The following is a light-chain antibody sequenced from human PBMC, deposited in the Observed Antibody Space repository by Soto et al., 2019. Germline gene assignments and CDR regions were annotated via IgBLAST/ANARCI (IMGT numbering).Light chain of an antibody. CDR2: LGS. CDR1: QSLLHSDGYNY. J-gene: IGKJ2*01. V-gene: IGKV2-28*01. Sequence: DVVVTQSPLSLPVTPGEPASISCRSSQSLLHSDGYNYLDWYLQKPGQSPQLLIYLGSNRASGVPDRFSGSGSGTDFTLKISRVEAEDVGVYYCLQVVQTPYTFGQGTKLEIE. CDR3: LQVVQTPYT.